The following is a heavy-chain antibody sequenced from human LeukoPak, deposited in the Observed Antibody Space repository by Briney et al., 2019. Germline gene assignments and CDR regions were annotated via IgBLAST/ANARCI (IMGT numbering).Heavy chain of an antibody. CDR2: MNPDSGDT. CDR3: ARWMGSGAYYKRWFDP. J-gene: IGHJ5*02. V-gene: IGHV1-8*01. CDR1: GYTFSRYE. D-gene: IGHD1-26*01. Sequence: GASVKVSCKASGYTFSRYEIYWVRQATGQGLEWMGWMNPDSGDTGYAQKFQGRVTMTRNTAITTAYMELSSLRSEDTAVYYCARWMGSGAYYKRWFDPWGQGTLVTVSS.